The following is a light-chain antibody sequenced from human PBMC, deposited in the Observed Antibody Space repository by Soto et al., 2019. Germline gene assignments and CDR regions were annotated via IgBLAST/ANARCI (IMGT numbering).Light chain of an antibody. Sequence: VIWMTQSPSLLSASTGDRVTISCGMSQGISNDLGWYQQKPGTAPKRLIYAASSLQSGVPSRFSGSGSGTEFTLTITSLQPEDFAAYYCQQLYTYPLTFGGGTKVDIK. CDR2: AAS. CDR3: QQLYTYPLT. J-gene: IGKJ4*01. CDR1: QGISND. V-gene: IGKV1D-8*03.